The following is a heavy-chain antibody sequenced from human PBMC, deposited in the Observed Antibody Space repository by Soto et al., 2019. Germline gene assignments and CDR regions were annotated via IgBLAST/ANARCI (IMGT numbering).Heavy chain of an antibody. V-gene: IGHV3-74*01. CDR2: MNEDGGTT. D-gene: IGHD3-10*01. CDR3: ASDLSGRADV. CDR1: GFTFSSYW. J-gene: IGHJ6*02. Sequence: GGSLRLSSAASGFTFSSYWMHWVRQAPGKGLVWVSRMNEDGGTTDYADSVKGRFTISRDNAKSTLYLQMNSLRVEDTAVYYCASDLSGRADVWGQGTTVTVSS.